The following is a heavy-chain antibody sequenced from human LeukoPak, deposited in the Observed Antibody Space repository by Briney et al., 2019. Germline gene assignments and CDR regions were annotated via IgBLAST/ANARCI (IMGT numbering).Heavy chain of an antibody. CDR1: GFTFSSHG. CDR2: ISYDGRNK. Sequence: PGRSLRLSCAASGFTFSSHGMHWVRQAPGKGLEWVAVISYDGRNKYYADSVKGRFTISRDNAKNTLYLQMNSLRAEDTAVYYCAKDLAYYHGSGVPPAGTHYYYYGMDVWGQGTTVTVSS. V-gene: IGHV3-30*18. CDR3: AKDLAYYHGSGVPPAGTHYYYYGMDV. D-gene: IGHD3-10*01. J-gene: IGHJ6*02.